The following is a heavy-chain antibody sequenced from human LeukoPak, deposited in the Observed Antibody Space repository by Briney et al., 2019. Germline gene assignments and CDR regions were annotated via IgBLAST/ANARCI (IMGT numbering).Heavy chain of an antibody. D-gene: IGHD6-13*01. J-gene: IGHJ4*02. Sequence: GASVKVSCKASGYTFTGYYMHWVRQAPGQGLEWMGRINPNSGGTNYAQKFQGRVTMTRDTSISTAYMELSRLRSDDTAVYYCARETYSSSLYSDYWGQGTLVTVSS. CDR2: INPNSGGT. CDR1: GYTFTGYY. V-gene: IGHV1-2*06. CDR3: ARETYSSSLYSDY.